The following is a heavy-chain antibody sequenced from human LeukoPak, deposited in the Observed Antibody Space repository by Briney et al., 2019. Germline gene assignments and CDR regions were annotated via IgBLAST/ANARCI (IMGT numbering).Heavy chain of an antibody. CDR3: ARISSDSISYYDH. D-gene: IGHD3-22*01. Sequence: GGSLRLSCAGSGITFSTYWMHWVRQAPGKGLVWVSRINSEGSTISYADSVKGRFTISRDEAKNTLFLQMNSLRAEDTAVYYCARISSDSISYYDHWGQGTLVTVSS. V-gene: IGHV3-74*01. J-gene: IGHJ4*02. CDR2: INSEGSTI. CDR1: GITFSTYW.